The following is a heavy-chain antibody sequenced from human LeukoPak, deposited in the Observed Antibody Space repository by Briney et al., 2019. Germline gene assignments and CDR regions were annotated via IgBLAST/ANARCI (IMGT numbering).Heavy chain of an antibody. CDR1: GGSFSGYY. D-gene: IGHD6-13*01. Sequence: SETLSLTCAVYGGSFSGYYWSWIRQPPGKGLEWIGEINHSGSTNYNPSLKSRVTISVDTSKNQFSLKLSSVTAADTAVYYCARGRAAAGLDYWGQGILVTVSS. CDR3: ARGRAAAGLDY. CDR2: INHSGST. V-gene: IGHV4-34*01. J-gene: IGHJ4*02.